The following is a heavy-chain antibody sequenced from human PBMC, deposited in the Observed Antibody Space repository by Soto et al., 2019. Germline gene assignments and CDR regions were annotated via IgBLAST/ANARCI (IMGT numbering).Heavy chain of an antibody. J-gene: IGHJ4*02. CDR3: ARSREFDY. V-gene: IGHV4-30-2*01. CDR1: GGFLSGATYS. Sequence: SETLSLTCGVSGGFLSGATYSWNWIRQPPGKGLEWIGYTFPSGTTYYNPSLKSRVTISIDVSKNQFSLSLRSLTAADTAVYYCARSREFDYWSQGTLVTVYS. CDR2: TFPSGTT.